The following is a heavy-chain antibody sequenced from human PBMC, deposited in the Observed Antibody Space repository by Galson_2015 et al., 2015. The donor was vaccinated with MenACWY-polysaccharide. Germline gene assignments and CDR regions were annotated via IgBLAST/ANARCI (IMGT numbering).Heavy chain of an antibody. CDR2: ISGSGGRT. V-gene: IGHV3-23*01. CDR1: GFTFSSDA. D-gene: IGHD6-13*01. CDR3: AKRKTGSSSWYTFDY. Sequence: SLRLSCAASGFTFSSDAMAWARQAPGQGLEWVSAISGSGGRTYYAASVKGRFTVSRDNSKNTLYMQMNSLRAEDTAVYYCAKRKTGSSSWYTFDYWGQGTLVTVSS. J-gene: IGHJ4*02.